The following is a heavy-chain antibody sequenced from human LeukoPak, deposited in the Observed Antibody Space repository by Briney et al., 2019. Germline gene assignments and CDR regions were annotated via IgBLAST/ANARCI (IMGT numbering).Heavy chain of an antibody. CDR1: DYSISSGYY. J-gene: IGHJ5*02. Sequence: SETLSLTCAVSDYSISSGYYWGWIRQPPGKGLEWIGSIYHSGSTYYNPSLKSRLPISVDTSKNQFSLKLSSVTATDPAVYYCARHTAGRFDPWGQGTLVTVSS. CDR2: IYHSGST. CDR3: ARHTAGRFDP. V-gene: IGHV4-38-2*01. D-gene: IGHD5-18*01.